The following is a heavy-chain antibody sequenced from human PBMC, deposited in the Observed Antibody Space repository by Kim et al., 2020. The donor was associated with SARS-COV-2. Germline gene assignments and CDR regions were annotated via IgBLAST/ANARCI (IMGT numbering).Heavy chain of an antibody. Sequence: SGPTLVNPTQTLTLTCTFSGFSLSTRGVGVGWVRQPPGKALEWLALIYWDNDQRYSPSPKDRLTVTKDTSKNQVVLSMTTMDPVDTATYYCVKRGVDNGVDYWGQGTLVTVSS. CDR1: GFSLSTRGVG. CDR3: VKRGVDNGVDY. CDR2: IYWDNDQ. V-gene: IGHV2-5*02. J-gene: IGHJ4*02. D-gene: IGHD2-8*01.